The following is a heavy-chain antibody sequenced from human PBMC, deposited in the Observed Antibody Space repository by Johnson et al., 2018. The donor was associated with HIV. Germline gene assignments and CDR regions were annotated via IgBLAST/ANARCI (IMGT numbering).Heavy chain of an antibody. D-gene: IGHD4-17*01. J-gene: IGHJ3*02. CDR3: ENLGDYRGLNGFDI. V-gene: IGHV3-30*18. CDR1: GFTVSSYY. Sequence: QEQLVESGGGLVQPGGSLRLSCAASGFTVSSYYMSWVRQAPGKGLDWVAVISYDGNNKYYADSVKGRFTVSRDNSQNTLYLQINTRRTEDTAVYYCENLGDYRGLNGFDIWGQGKMVTVSS. CDR2: ISYDGNNK.